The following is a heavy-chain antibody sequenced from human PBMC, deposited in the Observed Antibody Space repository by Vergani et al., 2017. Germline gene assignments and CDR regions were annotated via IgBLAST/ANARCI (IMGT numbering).Heavy chain of an antibody. J-gene: IGHJ5*02. CDR3: AGSGSYGPGPNWFDP. CDR1: GFTFSSYA. D-gene: IGHD1-26*01. V-gene: IGHV3-23*01. CDR2: ISGSGGST. Sequence: EVQLLESGGGLVQPGGSLRLSCAASGFTFSSYAMSWVRQAPGKGLEWVSAISGSGGSTYYADSVKGRFTISRDNSKNKLYLQMNSLRAEDTAVYYCAGSGSYGPGPNWFDPWGQGTLVTVSS.